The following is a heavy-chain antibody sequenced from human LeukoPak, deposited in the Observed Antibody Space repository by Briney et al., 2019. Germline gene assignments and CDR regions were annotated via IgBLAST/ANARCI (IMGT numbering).Heavy chain of an antibody. CDR1: EFTYSRYW. CDR2: IKQDGSEK. V-gene: IGHV3-7*01. Sequence: GGSLRLSCAASEFTYSRYWMSWVRQAPGKGLEWVASIKQDGSEKYYVDSVKGRVTISRDNAKNSLYLQMNSLRAEDTAVYYCARVFGAGYSDYWGQGTLVTVSS. CDR3: ARVFGAGYSDY. J-gene: IGHJ4*02. D-gene: IGHD4/OR15-4a*01.